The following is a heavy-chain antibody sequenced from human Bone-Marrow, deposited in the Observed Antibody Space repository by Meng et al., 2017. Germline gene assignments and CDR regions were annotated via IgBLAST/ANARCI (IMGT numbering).Heavy chain of an antibody. CDR2: ISYSGST. J-gene: IGHJ4*02. CDR3: ARAIATRPDVFDY. CDR1: SGSINSYF. V-gene: IGHV4-59*07. Sequence: QVHLQGPGPGLLKPSNTLSLTCMVFSGSINSYFWSWFRQPPGKGPEWIGYISYSGSTNYNPSLKSRVTISVDTSKNQFSLKLSSVTAADTAVYYCARAIATRPDVFDYWGQGTLVTVSS. D-gene: IGHD6-6*01.